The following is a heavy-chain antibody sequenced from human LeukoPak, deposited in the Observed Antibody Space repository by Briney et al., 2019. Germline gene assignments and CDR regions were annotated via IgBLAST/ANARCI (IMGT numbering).Heavy chain of an antibody. Sequence: PGGSLRLSCAASGFTFDEYGMSWVRQAPGKGLEWVSGINWNGGSTGYADSVKGRFTISRDNSKNTLYLQMNSLRAEDTAVYYCAKDTWTTVRYFDYWGQGTLVTVSS. CDR3: AKDTWTTVRYFDY. CDR1: GFTFDEYG. J-gene: IGHJ4*02. D-gene: IGHD4-17*01. CDR2: INWNGGST. V-gene: IGHV3-20*04.